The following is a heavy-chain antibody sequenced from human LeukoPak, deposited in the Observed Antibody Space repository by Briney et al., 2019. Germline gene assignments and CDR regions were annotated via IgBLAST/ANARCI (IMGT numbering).Heavy chain of an antibody. V-gene: IGHV3-53*01. J-gene: IGHJ3*02. CDR3: ASTDYGELHDAFDI. D-gene: IGHD4-17*01. CDR2: IYSGGST. Sequence: PGRSLRLSCAASGFTVSSNYMSWVRQAPGKGLEWVSVIYSGGSTYYADSVKGRFTISRDNSKNTLYLQMNSLRAEDTAVYYCASTDYGELHDAFDIWGQGTMVTVSS. CDR1: GFTVSSNY.